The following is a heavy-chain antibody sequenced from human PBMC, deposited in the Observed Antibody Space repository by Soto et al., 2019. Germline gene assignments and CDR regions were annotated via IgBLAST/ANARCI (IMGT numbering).Heavy chain of an antibody. V-gene: IGHV4-59*08. Sequence: QVQLQESGPGLVKPSETLSLTCSVSGGSITSHYCSWFRQPPGKGLEWIGYINHSGLTSYNPSLKRRVTMAVXTXQNQFSLKVNSVTAADTALYYCARQGFGQLHGLVDVWGPGTTVTVSS. J-gene: IGHJ6*02. CDR1: GGSITSHY. D-gene: IGHD3-10*01. CDR3: ARQGFGQLHGLVDV. CDR2: INHSGLT.